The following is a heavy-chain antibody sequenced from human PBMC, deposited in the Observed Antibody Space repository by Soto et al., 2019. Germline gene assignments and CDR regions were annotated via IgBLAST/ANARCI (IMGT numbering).Heavy chain of an antibody. CDR2: ISYDGNNK. V-gene: IGHV3-30*03. J-gene: IGHJ5*02. CDR1: GFTFSSYG. CDR3: ARGDLVNWFDP. Sequence: PWVSLRLPCAASGFTFSSYGMHWVRQAPGKGLEWVALISYDGNNKYYADSVTGRFTISRDNSKNTLYLQMNSLRAEDTAVYYCARGDLVNWFDPWGQGTLVTVSS.